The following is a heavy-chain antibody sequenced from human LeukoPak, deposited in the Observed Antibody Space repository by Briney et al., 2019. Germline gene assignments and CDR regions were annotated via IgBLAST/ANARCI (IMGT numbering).Heavy chain of an antibody. J-gene: IGHJ6*02. CDR2: IYYSGST. CDR3: ARHRGEAGWLRLREYGMDV. D-gene: IGHD5-12*01. Sequence: PSETLSLTCTVSGGSISSYYWSWIRQPPGKGLEWIGYIYYSGSTNYNPSLKSRVTISVDTSKNQFSLKLSSVTAADTAVYYCARHRGEAGWLRLREYGMDVWGQGTTVTVSS. CDR1: GGSISSYY. V-gene: IGHV4-59*08.